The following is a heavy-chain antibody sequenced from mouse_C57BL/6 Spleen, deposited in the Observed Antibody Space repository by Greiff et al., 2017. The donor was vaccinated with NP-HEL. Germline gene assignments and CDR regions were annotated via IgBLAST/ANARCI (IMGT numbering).Heavy chain of an antibody. CDR1: GYTFTSYW. CDR2: IDPNSGGT. V-gene: IGHV1-72*01. J-gene: IGHJ2*01. Sequence: QVQLQQPGAELVKPGASVKLSCKASGYTFTSYWMHWVKQRPGRGLEWIGRIDPNSGGTKYNEKFKSKATLTVDKPSSTAYMQLSSRTSDDSAVYYCARVTTVVENYFDYWGQGTTLTVSS. D-gene: IGHD1-1*01. CDR3: ARVTTVVENYFDY.